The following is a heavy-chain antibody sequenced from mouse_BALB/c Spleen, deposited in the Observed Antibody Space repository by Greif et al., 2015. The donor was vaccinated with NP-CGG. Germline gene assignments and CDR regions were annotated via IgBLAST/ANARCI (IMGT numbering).Heavy chain of an antibody. CDR1: GFTFSSFG. CDR2: ISSGSSTI. Sequence: EVMLVESGGGLVQPGGSRKLSCAASGFTFSSFGMHWVRQAPEKGLEWVAYISSGSSTIYYADTVKGRFTISRDNPKNTLFLQMTSLRSEDTAMYYCARGGYYGNYDAMDYWGQGTSVTVSS. D-gene: IGHD2-1*01. J-gene: IGHJ4*01. CDR3: ARGGYYGNYDAMDY. V-gene: IGHV5-17*02.